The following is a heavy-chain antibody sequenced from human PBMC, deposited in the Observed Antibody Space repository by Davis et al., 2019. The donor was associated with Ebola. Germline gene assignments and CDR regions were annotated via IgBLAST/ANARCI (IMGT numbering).Heavy chain of an antibody. CDR3: ARGLIDEGNAFEI. CDR2: IIPVFATS. V-gene: IGHV1-69*13. J-gene: IGHJ3*02. CDR1: GGTFSSYT. Sequence: SVKVSCKASGGTFSSYTISWVRQAPGQGLEWMGGIIPVFATSNSAQNFQDRLMLTADESTDTAYMELTSLRSEDTAVYYCARGLIDEGNAFEIWGPGTVVTVS. D-gene: IGHD3-16*01.